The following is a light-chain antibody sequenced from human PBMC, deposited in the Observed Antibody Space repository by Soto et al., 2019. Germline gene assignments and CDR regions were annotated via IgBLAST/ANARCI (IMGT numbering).Light chain of an antibody. CDR1: RSVSSSY. J-gene: IGKJ5*01. V-gene: IGKV3-20*01. Sequence: EIVLTQSPGTLSLSPGERATLSCRASRSVSSSYLAWYQQKPGQAPRLLIYGASSRATGIPDRFSGSGSGTDFTLTISRLEPVEFAVYYCQQYGSSPITFGQGTRLEIK. CDR2: GAS. CDR3: QQYGSSPIT.